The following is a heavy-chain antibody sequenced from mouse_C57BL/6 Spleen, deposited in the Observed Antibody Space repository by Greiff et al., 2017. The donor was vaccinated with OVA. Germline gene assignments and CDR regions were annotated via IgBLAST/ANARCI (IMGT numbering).Heavy chain of an antibody. CDR3: ARGAYYYGSSYEYFDV. D-gene: IGHD1-1*01. CDR2: IDPNSGGT. V-gene: IGHV1-72*01. CDR1: GYTFTSYW. Sequence: QVQLQQPGAELVKPGASVKLSCKASGYTFTSYWMHWVKQRPGRGFEWIGRIDPNSGGTKYNEKFKSKATLTVDKPSSTAYMQLSSLTSEDSAVYYCARGAYYYGSSYEYFDVWGTGTTVTVSS. J-gene: IGHJ1*03.